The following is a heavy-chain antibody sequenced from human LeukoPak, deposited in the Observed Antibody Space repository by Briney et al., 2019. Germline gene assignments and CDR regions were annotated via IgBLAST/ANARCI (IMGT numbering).Heavy chain of an antibody. V-gene: IGHV3-53*01. CDR2: IYSGGST. CDR1: EFTVSSNY. D-gene: IGHD1-7*01. J-gene: IGHJ3*02. Sequence: GGSLRLSCAASEFTVSSNYMSWVRQAPGKGLEWVSVIYSGGSTYYADSVKGRFTISRDNSKNTLYLQMNSLRAEDTAVYYCAKGSDYNWNFDAFDIWGQGTMVTVSS. CDR3: AKGSDYNWNFDAFDI.